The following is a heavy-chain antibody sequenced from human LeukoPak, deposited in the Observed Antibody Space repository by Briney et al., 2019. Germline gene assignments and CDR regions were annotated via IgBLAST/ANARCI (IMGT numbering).Heavy chain of an antibody. V-gene: IGHV3-13*01. CDR1: GFTFSSYD. CDR3: AKGILFVEKAPYYFDY. CDR2: IDNGGDT. D-gene: IGHD3-10*02. J-gene: IGHJ4*02. Sequence: GGSLRLSCAASGFTFSSYDMHWVRQVTGKGLEWVSAIDNGGDTYYPGSVKGRFTISRENAKKSLYLQMNSLRAEDTAVYYCAKGILFVEKAPYYFDYWGQGTLVTVSS.